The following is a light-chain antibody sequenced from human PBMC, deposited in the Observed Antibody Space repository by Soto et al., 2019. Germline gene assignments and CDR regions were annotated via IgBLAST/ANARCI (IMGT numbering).Light chain of an antibody. CDR1: QDINYY. Sequence: DIQMTQSPSSLSASIGDRVTITCQASQDINYYLNWYQQKPGRAPKLLIYDASILEAGVPSRFGGRGSVTEFSLNISSLQPEDIATYYCQQYRALPLTFGGGTKVEI. CDR3: QQYRALPLT. V-gene: IGKV1-33*01. J-gene: IGKJ4*01. CDR2: DAS.